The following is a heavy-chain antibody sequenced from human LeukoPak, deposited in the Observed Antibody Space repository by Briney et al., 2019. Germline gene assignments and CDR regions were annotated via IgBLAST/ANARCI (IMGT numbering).Heavy chain of an antibody. J-gene: IGHJ6*03. Sequence: RAGGSLRLSCAASGFAFSNFAMSWVRQAPGKGLEWVSAMSGSGYYTYYVESVKGRFTISRDNSKNTLYLHMNSLRADDTAVYYCAKMEGQRLYDYCMDVWGRGTTVTASS. V-gene: IGHV3-23*01. CDR3: AKMEGQRLYDYCMDV. D-gene: IGHD3-3*01. CDR1: GFAFSNFA. CDR2: MSGSGYYT.